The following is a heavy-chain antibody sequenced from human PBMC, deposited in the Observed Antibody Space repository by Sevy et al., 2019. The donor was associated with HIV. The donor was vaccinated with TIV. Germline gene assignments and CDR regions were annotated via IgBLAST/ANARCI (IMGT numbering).Heavy chain of an antibody. Sequence: GGSLRLSCAASGFTFSSYWMSWVRQAPGKGLEWVANIKQDGSEKYYVDSVKGRFTISRDNAKNSLYLQMNSLRAEDTAVYYCERARSVAVVITEYYFDYWGQGTLVTVSS. CDR3: ERARSVAVVITEYYFDY. CDR1: GFTFSSYW. D-gene: IGHD3-22*01. J-gene: IGHJ4*02. V-gene: IGHV3-7*01. CDR2: IKQDGSEK.